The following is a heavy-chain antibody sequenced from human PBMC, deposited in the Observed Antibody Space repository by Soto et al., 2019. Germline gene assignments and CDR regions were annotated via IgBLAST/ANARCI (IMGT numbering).Heavy chain of an antibody. J-gene: IGHJ4*02. CDR1: GGSISSYY. CDR3: ARAAYYDFVDGIDY. V-gene: IGHV4-59*01. CDR2: IYYSGST. D-gene: IGHD3-3*01. Sequence: SETLSLTCTVSGGSISSYYWRWIRQPPGKGLEWIGYIYYSGSTNYNPSLKSRVTISVDTSKNQFSLKLSSVTAADTAVYYCARAAYYDFVDGIDYWGQGTLVTVSS.